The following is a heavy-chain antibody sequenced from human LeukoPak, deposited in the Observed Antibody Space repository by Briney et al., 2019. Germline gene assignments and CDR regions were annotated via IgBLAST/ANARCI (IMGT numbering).Heavy chain of an antibody. CDR3: ARRGRVAAAGFDY. V-gene: IGHV4-34*01. CDR1: GGSFSGYF. Sequence: SETLSLTCAVYGGSFSGYFWSWIRQPPGKGLEWIGEINHSGSTNYNPSLKSRVTISVDTSKNQFSLKLSSVTAADTAVYYCARRGRVAAAGFDYWGQGTLVTVSS. D-gene: IGHD6-13*01. J-gene: IGHJ4*02. CDR2: INHSGST.